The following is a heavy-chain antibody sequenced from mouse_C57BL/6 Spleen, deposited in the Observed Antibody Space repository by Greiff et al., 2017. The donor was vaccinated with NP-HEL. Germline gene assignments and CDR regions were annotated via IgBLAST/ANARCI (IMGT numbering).Heavy chain of an antibody. CDR3: TRSGSSSYYSDY. D-gene: IGHD1-1*01. J-gene: IGHJ2*01. V-gene: IGHV1-15*01. CDR2: IDPETGGT. Sequence: QVQLQQSGAELVRPGASVTLSCKASGYTFTDYEMHWVKQTPVHGLEWIGAIDPETGGTAYNQKFKGKAILTADKSSSTAYMELRSLTSEDSAVYYCTRSGSSSYYSDYWGQGTTLTVSS. CDR1: GYTFTDYE.